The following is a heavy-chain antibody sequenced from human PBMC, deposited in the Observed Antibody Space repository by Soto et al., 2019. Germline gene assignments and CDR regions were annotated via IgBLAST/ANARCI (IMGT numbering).Heavy chain of an antibody. J-gene: IGHJ4*02. Sequence: QVQLVESEGGAVQPGESLRLSCVASGFDFTYYAMHWVRQAPGKGLASVAVMSSDGSKIHHTDSVKGRFTISRDNSKNTLYLHMNSLRKEDTAVYFCAKDEGVGGTLGLFDYWVQGTLVSVSS. CDR3: AKDEGVGGTLGLFDY. D-gene: IGHD3-10*01. CDR2: MSSDGSKI. CDR1: GFDFTYYA. V-gene: IGHV3-30*18.